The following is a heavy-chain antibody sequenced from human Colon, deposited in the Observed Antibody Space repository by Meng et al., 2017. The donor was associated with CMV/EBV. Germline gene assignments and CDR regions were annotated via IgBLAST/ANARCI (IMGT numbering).Heavy chain of an antibody. CDR2: IYYSGYT. CDR3: ATDYGDYYFDR. V-gene: IGHV4-39*07. D-gene: IGHD4-17*01. J-gene: IGHJ4*02. Sequence: HLQLQESGPGLVNPSDTLSLTCPASGGSLSSSTYYWGWIRQTPGKGLEWIGNIYYSGYTYYNPSLKSRLTISVDTSKNQFSLKLTSVTAADTAVYYCATDYGDYYFDRWGQGTLVTVSS. CDR1: GGSLSSSTYY.